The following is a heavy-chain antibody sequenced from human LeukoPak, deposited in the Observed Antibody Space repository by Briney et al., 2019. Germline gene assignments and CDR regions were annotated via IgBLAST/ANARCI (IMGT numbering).Heavy chain of an antibody. J-gene: IGHJ6*02. CDR2: ISGSGGST. CDR1: GFTFSSYA. Sequence: QPGGSLRLSCAASGFTFSSYAMSWVRQAPGKGLEWVSAISGSGGSTYYADSVKGRFTISRDNSKNTLYLQMNSLRAEDTAVYYCARAGDSSGYYSSYYYYGMDVWGQGTTVTVSS. CDR3: ARAGDSSGYYSSYYYYGMDV. D-gene: IGHD3-22*01. V-gene: IGHV3-23*01.